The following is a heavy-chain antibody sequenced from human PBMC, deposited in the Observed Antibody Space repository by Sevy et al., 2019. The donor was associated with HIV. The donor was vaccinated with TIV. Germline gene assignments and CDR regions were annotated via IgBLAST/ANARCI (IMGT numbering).Heavy chain of an antibody. CDR2: INSDGSST. Sequence: GESLKISCAASGFTFSSYWMHWVRQAPGKGLVWVSRINSDGSSTSYADSVKGRFTISRDNAKNTLYLQMNSLRAEDTAVYYCARFPRGPKTGDRALNYYYYYMDVWGKGTTVTVSS. CDR3: ARFPRGPKTGDRALNYYYYYMDV. V-gene: IGHV3-74*01. J-gene: IGHJ6*03. D-gene: IGHD7-27*01. CDR1: GFTFSSYW.